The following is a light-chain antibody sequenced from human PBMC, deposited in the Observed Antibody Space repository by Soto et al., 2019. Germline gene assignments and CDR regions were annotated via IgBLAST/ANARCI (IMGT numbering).Light chain of an antibody. J-gene: IGKJ4*01. Sequence: IVLTQSPGTLSLSPGERATLSCRACQSVSSNYLAWYQQKPGQAPRLLIYDASNRATGIPARFSGSGSGTDFTLTISSLEPEDFAVYYCQQRSNWPLTFGGGTKVDI. CDR3: QQRSNWPLT. V-gene: IGKV3D-20*02. CDR1: QSVSSNY. CDR2: DAS.